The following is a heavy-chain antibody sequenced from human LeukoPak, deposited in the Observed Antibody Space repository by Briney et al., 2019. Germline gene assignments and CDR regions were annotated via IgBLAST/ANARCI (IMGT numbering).Heavy chain of an antibody. CDR3: ARHYKSTRTTVFVY. D-gene: IGHD4-11*01. CDR1: GGSISPYY. J-gene: IGHJ4*02. Sequence: SETLSLTCTVSGGSISPYYRSWSRQPPGKGLEWIGYVHYSGSTKYNPSLKSRVTISLDTSKNQFSLRLSSVSAADTAVYYCARHYKSTRTTVFVYWGQGTLVTVSS. CDR2: VHYSGST. V-gene: IGHV4-59*08.